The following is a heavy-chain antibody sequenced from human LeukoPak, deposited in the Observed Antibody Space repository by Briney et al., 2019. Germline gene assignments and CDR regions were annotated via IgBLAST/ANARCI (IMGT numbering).Heavy chain of an antibody. J-gene: IGHJ5*02. V-gene: IGHV1-69*13. CDR2: IIPMFGVA. CDR1: GGTSNNYA. D-gene: IGHD2-15*01. Sequence: ASVKVSCKASGGTSNNYAISWVRQAPGQGLEWMGGIIPMFGVANYAQKFQGRVTITADESTSTVYMELSSLGSEDTAVYFCARGGDWGIVVVVTATRNWFDPWGQGTLVTVFS. CDR3: ARGGDWGIVVVVTATRNWFDP.